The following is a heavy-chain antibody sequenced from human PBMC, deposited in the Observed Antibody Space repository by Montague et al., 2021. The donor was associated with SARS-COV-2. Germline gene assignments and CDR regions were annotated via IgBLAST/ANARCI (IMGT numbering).Heavy chain of an antibody. J-gene: IGHJ6*02. CDR1: GGSINSYS. CDR3: VREKLTRGLRHGMDV. Sequence: SETLSLTCNVSGGSINSYSRSWIRQPHGKRLEWFANFLYSGRSDHNPSLESRVTISVDMSQSQVSLKLTAVTAADTAVYYCVREKLTRGLRHGMDVWGQGTTVIVSS. V-gene: IGHV4-59*01. CDR2: FLYSGRS. D-gene: IGHD3-10*01.